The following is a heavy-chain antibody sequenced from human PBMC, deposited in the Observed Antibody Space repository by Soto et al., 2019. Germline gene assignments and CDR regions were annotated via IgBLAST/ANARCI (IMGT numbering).Heavy chain of an antibody. V-gene: IGHV3-23*01. CDR3: AKGGRNTGYSYHKFDP. J-gene: IGHJ5*02. Sequence: PGGSLRLSCAASGFTLTDYAMSWVRQAPGRGLEWVSAISGGSTYYADSVKGRFTISRDNSKNTLYLQMNSLRVEDTAVYYCAKGGRNTGYSYHKFDPWGQGTLVTVSS. CDR2: ISGGST. D-gene: IGHD3-22*01. CDR1: GFTLTDYA.